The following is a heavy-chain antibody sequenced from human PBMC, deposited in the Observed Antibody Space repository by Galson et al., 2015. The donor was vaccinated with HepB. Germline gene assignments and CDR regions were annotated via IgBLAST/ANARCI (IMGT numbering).Heavy chain of an antibody. V-gene: IGHV3-53*01. CDR2: IYSGGST. J-gene: IGHJ4*02. Sequence: SLRLSCAASGFTVSSNYMSWVRQAPGKGLEWVSVIYSGGSTYYADSVKGRFTISRDNSKNTLYLQMNSLRAEDTAVYYCAREYYDSSGYYANYWGQGTLVTVSS. D-gene: IGHD3-22*01. CDR1: GFTVSSNY. CDR3: AREYYDSSGYYANY.